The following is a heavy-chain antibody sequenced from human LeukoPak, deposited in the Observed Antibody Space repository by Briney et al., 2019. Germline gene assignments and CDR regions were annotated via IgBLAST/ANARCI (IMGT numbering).Heavy chain of an antibody. Sequence: GGSLRLSCAASGFTFSSYSMNWVRQAPGKGLEWVSYISSSSSTIYYADSVKGRFTISRDNAKNSLYLQMNSLRAEDTAVYYCARSKGIAAASGGYWGQGTLVTVSS. CDR1: GFTFSSYS. CDR2: ISSSSSTI. CDR3: ARSKGIAAASGGY. J-gene: IGHJ4*02. V-gene: IGHV3-48*04. D-gene: IGHD6-13*01.